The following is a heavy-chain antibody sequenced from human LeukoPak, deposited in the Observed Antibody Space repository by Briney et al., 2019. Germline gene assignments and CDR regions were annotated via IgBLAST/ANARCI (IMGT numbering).Heavy chain of an antibody. CDR1: GFTFTNAW. J-gene: IGHJ4*02. CDR3: ARDRTGYSSTPGGGFDY. CDR2: ISYDGSNK. Sequence: GGSLRLSCAASGFTFTNAWMSWVRQAPGKGLEWVAVISYDGSNKYYADSVKGRFTISRDNSKNTLYLQMNSLRAEDTAVYYCARDRTGYSSTPGGGFDYWGQGTLVTVSS. D-gene: IGHD6-13*01. V-gene: IGHV3-30-3*01.